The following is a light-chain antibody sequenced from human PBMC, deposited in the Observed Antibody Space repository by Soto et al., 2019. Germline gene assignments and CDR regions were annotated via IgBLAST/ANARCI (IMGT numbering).Light chain of an antibody. CDR1: QGINYN. CDR3: HQYDNSPRT. CDR2: GAS. V-gene: IGKV3-15*01. J-gene: IGKJ1*01. Sequence: EIVMTQSPATLSVSPGDRATLSCRASQGINYNLACYQQQPGQAPRLLIYGASSRATGVPARFSGSGSGAEFTLTISSLESEDFAVYFCHQYDNSPRTLGQGTKVDIK.